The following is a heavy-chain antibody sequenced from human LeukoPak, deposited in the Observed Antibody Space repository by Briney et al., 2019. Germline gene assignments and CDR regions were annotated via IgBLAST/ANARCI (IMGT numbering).Heavy chain of an antibody. CDR2: INPSGGST. D-gene: IGHD1-26*01. Sequence: ASVTVSCTSSGYTFTSHYMHWVRQAPGQGLEWTGLINPSGGSTGYAQKFQGRVTMTRDMSTSTVYMELSSLRSEDTAVYYCARVQVGATIRFDYWGQGTLVTVSS. CDR1: GYTFTSHY. J-gene: IGHJ4*02. V-gene: IGHV1-46*01. CDR3: ARVQVGATIRFDY.